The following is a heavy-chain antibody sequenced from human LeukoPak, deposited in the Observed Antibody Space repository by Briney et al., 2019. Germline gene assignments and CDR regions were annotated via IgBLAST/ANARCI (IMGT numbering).Heavy chain of an antibody. CDR1: GFTFSTYV. Sequence: PGGSLRLSCSVSGFTFSTYVMHWVRQAPGKGLEYVSAISSNGDNTYYADSVKGRFTISRDDSKNTLYLQMNSLRAEDTAVYYCARARLKAGELLFDYWGQGTLVTVSS. V-gene: IGHV3-64*04. CDR3: ARARLKAGELLFDY. D-gene: IGHD1-26*01. J-gene: IGHJ4*02. CDR2: ISSNGDNT.